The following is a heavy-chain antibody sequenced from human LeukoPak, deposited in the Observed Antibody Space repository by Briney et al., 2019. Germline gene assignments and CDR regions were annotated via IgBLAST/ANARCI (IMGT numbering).Heavy chain of an antibody. CDR1: GGSFSGYY. J-gene: IGHJ4*02. CDR2: INHSGST. V-gene: IGHV4-34*01. CDR3: ARALLWFGVTKFDY. Sequence: SETLSLTCAVYGGSFSGYYWSWIRQPPGKGLEWIGEINHSGSTNYNPSLKSRVTISVDTSKNQFSLKLSSVTAADTAVYYCARALLWFGVTKFDYWGQGTLVTVSS. D-gene: IGHD3-10*01.